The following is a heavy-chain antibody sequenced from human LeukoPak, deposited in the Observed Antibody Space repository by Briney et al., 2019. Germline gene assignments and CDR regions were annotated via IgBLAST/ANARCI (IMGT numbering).Heavy chain of an antibody. CDR1: GGSISSYY. D-gene: IGHD1-26*01. V-gene: IGHV4-59*01. CDR3: ARVGARTPYYYMDV. Sequence: PSETLSLTCTVSGGSISSYYWSWIRQPPGKGLEWIGYIYYSGSTNYNPSLKSRVTISVDTSKNQFSLKLSSVTAADTAVYYCARVGARTPYYYMDVWGKGTTVTVSS. J-gene: IGHJ6*03. CDR2: IYYSGST.